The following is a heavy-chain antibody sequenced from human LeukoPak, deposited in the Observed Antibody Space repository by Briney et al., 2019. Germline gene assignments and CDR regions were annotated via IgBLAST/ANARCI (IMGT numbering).Heavy chain of an antibody. CDR1: GYSISSGYY. CDR3: ARQGSFYDSGGYYLDY. D-gene: IGHD3-22*01. CDR2: IYHSGST. V-gene: IGHV4-38-2*01. Sequence: PSETLSLTCAVSGYSISSGYYWGWIRQPPGKGLEWIGSIYHSGSTYYDPSLKSRVTISVDTSKNQFSLKLSSVTAADTAVYYCARQGSFYDSGGYYLDYWGQGTLVTVSS. J-gene: IGHJ4*02.